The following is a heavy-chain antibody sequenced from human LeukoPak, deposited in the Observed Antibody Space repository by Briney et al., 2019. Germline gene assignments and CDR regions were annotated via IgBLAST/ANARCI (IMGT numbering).Heavy chain of an antibody. CDR1: GFTFSSYW. CDR2: IKQDGSEK. V-gene: IGHV3-7*04. J-gene: IGHJ6*03. Sequence: GGSLRLSCAASGFTFSSYWMSWVRQAPGKGLEWVANIKQDGSEKYYVDSVKGRFTISRDNAKNSLYLQMNSLRAEDTAVYYCARGGSTYYDFWSGYFHMDVWGKGTTVTVSS. CDR3: ARGGSTYYDFWSGYFHMDV. D-gene: IGHD3-3*01.